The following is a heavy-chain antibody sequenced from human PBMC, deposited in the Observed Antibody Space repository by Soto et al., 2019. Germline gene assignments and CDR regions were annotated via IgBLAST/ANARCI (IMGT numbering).Heavy chain of an antibody. CDR1: GFAFNNYG. J-gene: IGHJ4*02. Sequence: QMQLEESGGGVVQPGTSLRLSCAASGFAFNNYGMHWVRQAPGKGLEWVAFISFDGRNEYYGESVKGRFTISRDNSKNMLFLQMDSLRHEDTGLYYCAKTGVSMVRGVPQGFDHWGQGTLVTVSP. CDR2: ISFDGRNE. CDR3: AKTGVSMVRGVPQGFDH. D-gene: IGHD3-10*01. V-gene: IGHV3-30*18.